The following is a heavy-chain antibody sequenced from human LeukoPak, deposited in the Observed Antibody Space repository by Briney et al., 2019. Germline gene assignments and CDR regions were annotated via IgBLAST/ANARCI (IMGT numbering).Heavy chain of an antibody. CDR1: GGSISSGSYY. Sequence: SQTLPLTCTVSGGSISSGSYYWSWIRQPAGKGLEGIGRIYTSGSTNYNPSLKSRVTISADTSKNQFSLKLSSVTAADTAVYYCARETPYSSGYNYWGQGTLVTVSS. D-gene: IGHD6-19*01. J-gene: IGHJ4*02. V-gene: IGHV4-61*02. CDR3: ARETPYSSGYNY. CDR2: IYTSGST.